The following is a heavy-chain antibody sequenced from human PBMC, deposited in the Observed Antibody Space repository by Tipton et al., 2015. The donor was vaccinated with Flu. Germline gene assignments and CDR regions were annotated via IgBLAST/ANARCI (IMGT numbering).Heavy chain of an antibody. CDR2: IGVGGDT. V-gene: IGHV3-13*04. CDR1: ESTFSSYD. Sequence: SLRLSCVASESTFSSYDMHWVRQGPGKGLEWVSAIGVGGDTYYADSVKGRFTISRENAKNSLYLQKNSLTAGDTAVYYCARGVAATLRNDALDIWGQGTLVIVSP. CDR3: ARGVAATLRNDALDI. D-gene: IGHD2-15*01. J-gene: IGHJ3*02.